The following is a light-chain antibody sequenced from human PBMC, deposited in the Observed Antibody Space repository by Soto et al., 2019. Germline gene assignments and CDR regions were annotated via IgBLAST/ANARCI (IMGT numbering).Light chain of an antibody. CDR3: QQYGRSPPSWT. CDR1: QSVSSTY. CDR2: GAS. V-gene: IGKV3-20*01. Sequence: ETVLTQSPGTLSLSPGERATVSCRASQSVSSTYLAWYQQKPGQAPRLLIYGASSRATGIPDRFSGSGSGTDFTFTISRLEPEYFAVYYCQQYGRSPPSWTFGQGTKVEIK. J-gene: IGKJ1*01.